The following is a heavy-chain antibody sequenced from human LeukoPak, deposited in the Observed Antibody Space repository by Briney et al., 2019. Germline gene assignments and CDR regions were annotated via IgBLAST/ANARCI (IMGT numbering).Heavy chain of an antibody. V-gene: IGHV3-23*01. Sequence: GGSLRLSCAVSGFTVSGNYMSWVRQAPGKGLEWVSGISASGGSTSYADSVKGRFTISRDNSKNTLYLQMNSLRAEDTAVYYCAKHSGSYSRQYYFDYWGQGTLVTVSS. J-gene: IGHJ4*02. CDR1: GFTVSGNY. CDR3: AKHSGSYSRQYYFDY. D-gene: IGHD1-26*01. CDR2: ISASGGST.